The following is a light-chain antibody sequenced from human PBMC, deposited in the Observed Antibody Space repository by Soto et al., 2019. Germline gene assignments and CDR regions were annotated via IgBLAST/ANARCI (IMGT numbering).Light chain of an antibody. CDR2: DVN. CDR3: CSYTSSSTHV. Sequence: QSPLTQPACVSGSPGQSSTISCTGTSSDVGGYNFVSWYQQHPGKVPKLMIFDVNRRPSGVSDRFSGSKSGNTASLTISGLQAEDEGDYYCCSYTSSSTHVFGSGTKLTVL. J-gene: IGLJ1*01. CDR1: SSDVGGYNF. V-gene: IGLV2-14*03.